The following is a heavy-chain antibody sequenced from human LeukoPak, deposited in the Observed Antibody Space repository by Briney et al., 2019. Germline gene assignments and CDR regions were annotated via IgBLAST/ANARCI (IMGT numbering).Heavy chain of an antibody. Sequence: PSETLSLTCTVSGGSISNAYWSWIRQPPGKGLEWIGYIYYSGSTNYNPSLKSRVSISVDTSKNQFSLKLSSVTAADTAVYFCARTPIYYYDNSGYYNWGQGTLVTVSS. CDR1: GGSISNAY. D-gene: IGHD3-22*01. J-gene: IGHJ4*02. V-gene: IGHV4-59*12. CDR3: ARTPIYYYDNSGYYN. CDR2: IYYSGST.